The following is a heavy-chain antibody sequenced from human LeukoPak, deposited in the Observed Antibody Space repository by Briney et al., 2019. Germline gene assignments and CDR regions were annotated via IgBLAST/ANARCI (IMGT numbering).Heavy chain of an antibody. CDR3: ARGTGRFGELFPNWFDP. CDR1: GGSISSYY. Sequence: SETLSLTCTVSGGSISSYYWSWIRQPPGKGLEWIGYIYYSGSTNYNPSLKSRVTISVDTSKNQFFLKLSSVTAADTAVYYCARGTGRFGELFPNWFDPWGQGTLVTVSS. D-gene: IGHD3-10*01. V-gene: IGHV4-59*01. J-gene: IGHJ5*02. CDR2: IYYSGST.